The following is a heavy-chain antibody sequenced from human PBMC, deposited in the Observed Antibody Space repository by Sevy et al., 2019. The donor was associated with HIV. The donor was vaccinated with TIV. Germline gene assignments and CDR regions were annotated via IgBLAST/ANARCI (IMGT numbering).Heavy chain of an antibody. CDR3: ARVRYNYGSYYFDY. V-gene: IGHV3-11*01. D-gene: IGHD1-1*01. J-gene: IGHJ4*02. CDR2: ISSGGTTM. Sequence: GSLRLSCAASRFTFSDYYMSWIRQAPGKGLEWVSYISSGGTTMYYADSLKGRFTISRDNAKNSLYLQMNSLSAEDTAVYYCARVRYNYGSYYFDYWGQGTLVTVSS. CDR1: RFTFSDYY.